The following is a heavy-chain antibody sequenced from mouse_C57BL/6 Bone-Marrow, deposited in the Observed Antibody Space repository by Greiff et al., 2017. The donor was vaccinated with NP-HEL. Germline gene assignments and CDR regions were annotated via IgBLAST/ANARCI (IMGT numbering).Heavy chain of an antibody. V-gene: IGHV1-81*01. J-gene: IGHJ3*01. Sequence: VQLQQSGAELVRPGASVKLSCKASGYTFTSYGISWVKQRTGQGLEWIGEIYPRSGNTYYNEKFKGKATLTADKSSSTAYMELRSLTSEDSAVYFCAREGRLAWFAYWGQGTLVTVSA. CDR1: GYTFTSYG. CDR2: IYPRSGNT. D-gene: IGHD3-3*01. CDR3: AREGRLAWFAY.